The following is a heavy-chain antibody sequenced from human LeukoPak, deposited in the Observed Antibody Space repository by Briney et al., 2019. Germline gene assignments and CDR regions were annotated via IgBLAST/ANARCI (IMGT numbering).Heavy chain of an antibody. CDR2: NIPIFGTA. CDR1: GGTFNSYA. J-gene: IGHJ4*02. Sequence: SVKVSCKASGGTFNSYAISWVRQAPGQGLEWMGGNIPIFGTANYAQKFQGRVTITADKSTRTAYMELSSLRSEDTAVYYCARTSIVVVVAARYYFDYWGQGTLVTVSS. CDR3: ARTSIVVVVAARYYFDY. V-gene: IGHV1-69*06. D-gene: IGHD2-15*01.